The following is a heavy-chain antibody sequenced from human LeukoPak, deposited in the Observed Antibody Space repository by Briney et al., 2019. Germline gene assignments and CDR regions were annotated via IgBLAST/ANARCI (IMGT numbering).Heavy chain of an antibody. CDR3: ARDQVRSGHGGHGC. CDR1: GFTFSSYG. J-gene: IGHJ4*02. Sequence: GRSLRLSCAASGFTFSSYGMHWVRQAPGKGLEWVSVISYDGSKKYYADSVQGRFTISRDDSKNTLYLQMNSLRVEDTAVYYCARDQVRSGHGGHGCWGQGTLVTVSS. CDR2: ISYDGSKK. V-gene: IGHV3-30*19. D-gene: IGHD5-12*01.